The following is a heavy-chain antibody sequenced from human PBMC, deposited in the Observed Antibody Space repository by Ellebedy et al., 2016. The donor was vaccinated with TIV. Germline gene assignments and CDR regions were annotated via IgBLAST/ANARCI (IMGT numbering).Heavy chain of an antibody. CDR3: AQTNWGSGGFYGMDV. V-gene: IGHV3-23*01. CDR2: ISGSGTNT. J-gene: IGHJ6*02. CDR1: GFTFSNYA. D-gene: IGHD7-27*01. Sequence: GESLKISCAASGFTFSNYAMTWVRQAPGKGLEWVSAISGSGTNTHYTDPLRGRFTISRDNSKNTLYLQIDSLRAEDTAVYYCAQTNWGSGGFYGMDVWGQGTTVTVSS.